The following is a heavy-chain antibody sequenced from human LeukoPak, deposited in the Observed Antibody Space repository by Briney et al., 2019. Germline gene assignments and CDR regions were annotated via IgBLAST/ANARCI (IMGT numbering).Heavy chain of an antibody. D-gene: IGHD1-26*01. CDR3: VRGYSGTYRLDY. CDR2: INGDGSST. J-gene: IGHJ4*02. CDR1: GFTFSSYW. V-gene: IGHV3-74*01. Sequence: GGSLRLSCAASGFTFSSYWMNWARQAPGKGLVWVSRINGDGSSTTYADSVKGRFTISRDNAKNTLYLQMNSLRAEDTAVYYCVRGYSGTYRLDYWGQGTLVTVSS.